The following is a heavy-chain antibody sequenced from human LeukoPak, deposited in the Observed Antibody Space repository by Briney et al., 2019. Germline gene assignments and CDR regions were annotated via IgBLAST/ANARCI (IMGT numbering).Heavy chain of an antibody. V-gene: IGHV4-59*01. CDR3: ARDSSALHNWFDP. D-gene: IGHD6-19*01. J-gene: IGHJ5*02. Sequence: PSETLSLTCTVSGGSLTYYYWSWIRQPPGKGLEWIGYIHNSGSTDYNPSLKSRVTISIDTSKNQFSLRLTSLTAADTAVYYCARDSSALHNWFDPWGQGTLVTVSS. CDR1: GGSLTYYY. CDR2: IHNSGST.